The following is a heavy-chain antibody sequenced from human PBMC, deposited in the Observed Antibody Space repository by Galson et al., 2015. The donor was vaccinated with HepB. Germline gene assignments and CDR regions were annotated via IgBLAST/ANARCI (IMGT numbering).Heavy chain of an antibody. CDR1: GFTFSSYG. J-gene: IGHJ4*02. CDR3: AVWFGELGLDY. V-gene: IGHV3-30*03. CDR2: ISYDGSNK. D-gene: IGHD3-10*01. Sequence: SLRLECAGYGFTFSSYGMQWVRQAPGKGLEWVAVISYDGSNKYYADSVKGRFTISRDNSKNTLYLQMTSLRAEDTAVYYCAVWFGELGLDYWGQGTLVTVSS.